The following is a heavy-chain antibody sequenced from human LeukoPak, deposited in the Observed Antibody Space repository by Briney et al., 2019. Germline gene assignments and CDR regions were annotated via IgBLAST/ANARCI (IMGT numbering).Heavy chain of an antibody. CDR1: GGSISSYY. Sequence: SETLSLTCTVSGGSISSYYWSWIRQPPGKGLEWIGSIYYSGTTYYNPSLKSRVTISVDTSKIQFSLKLSSVAATDTAVYFCARLRFDFWSGYTHPYFDYWGQGTLVTVSS. CDR2: IYYSGTT. D-gene: IGHD3-3*01. CDR3: ARLRFDFWSGYTHPYFDY. V-gene: IGHV4-59*05. J-gene: IGHJ4*02.